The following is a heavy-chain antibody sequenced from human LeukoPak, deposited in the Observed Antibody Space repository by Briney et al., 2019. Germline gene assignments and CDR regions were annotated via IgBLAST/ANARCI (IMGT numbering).Heavy chain of an antibody. V-gene: IGHV4-59*01. Sequence: PSETLSLTCTVSGGSISSYYWSWIRQPPGKGLEWIGYIYYSGSTNYNPSLKSRVTISVDTSKNQFSLKLSSATAADTAVYYCARGVWGYHYYYYYGMDVWGQGTTVTVSS. CDR1: GGSISSYY. CDR3: ARGVWGYHYYYYYGMDV. CDR2: IYYSGST. D-gene: IGHD4/OR15-4a*01. J-gene: IGHJ6*02.